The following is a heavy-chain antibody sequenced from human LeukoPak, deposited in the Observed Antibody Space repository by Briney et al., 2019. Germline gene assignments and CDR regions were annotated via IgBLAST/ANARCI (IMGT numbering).Heavy chain of an antibody. V-gene: IGHV3-21*01. CDR1: GFTFSSYS. J-gene: IGHJ4*02. D-gene: IGHD6-13*01. Sequence: GGPLRLSCAASGFTFSSYSMNWVRQAPGKGLEWVSSISSSSSYIYYADSVKGRFTISRDSAKNSLYLQMNSLRAEDTAVYYCARDSSSWYPQFDYWGQGTLVTVSS. CDR2: ISSSSSYI. CDR3: ARDSSSWYPQFDY.